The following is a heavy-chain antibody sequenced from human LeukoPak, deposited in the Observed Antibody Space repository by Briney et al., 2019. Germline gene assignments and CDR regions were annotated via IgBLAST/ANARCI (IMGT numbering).Heavy chain of an antibody. D-gene: IGHD3-9*01. CDR1: GFTFSSYA. J-gene: IGHJ6*02. V-gene: IGHV3-23*01. CDR2: ISGSGGST. Sequence: PGGSLRLSCAASGFTFSSYAMSWVRQAPGKGLEWVSAISGSGGSTYYADSVKGRFTISRDNSKNTLYLQMNSLRAEDTAVYYCAKDMGYYDILTGYYNVDYYYGMDVWGQGTTVTVSS. CDR3: AKDMGYYDILTGYYNVDYYYGMDV.